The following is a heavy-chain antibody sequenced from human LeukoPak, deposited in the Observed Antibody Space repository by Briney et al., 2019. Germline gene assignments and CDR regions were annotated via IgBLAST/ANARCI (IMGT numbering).Heavy chain of an antibody. CDR3: ARHSRAIVGATVYRGYFDY. Sequence: GGSLRVSCAASGFTFSSYWMSWVRQAPGKGLEWVANIKQDGSEKYYVDSVKGRFTISRDNAKNSLYLQMNSLRAEDTAVYYCARHSRAIVGATVYRGYFDYWGQGTLVTVSS. V-gene: IGHV3-7*01. J-gene: IGHJ4*02. D-gene: IGHD1-26*01. CDR2: IKQDGSEK. CDR1: GFTFSSYW.